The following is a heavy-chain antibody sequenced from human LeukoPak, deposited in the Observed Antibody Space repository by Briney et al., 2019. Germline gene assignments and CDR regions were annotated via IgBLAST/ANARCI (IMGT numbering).Heavy chain of an antibody. CDR1: GFAFRSFD. J-gene: IGHJ3*01. V-gene: IGHV3-23*01. Sequence: PGGSLRLSCAASGFAFRSFDMSWVRQAPGKGLEWVSSLSGSGDTTYYADSVKGRFTISRDNSRSTLYLQMNSLRAEDTAVYFCARVAYYRVTADQITDAFDVWGRGTAVTVSS. CDR2: LSGSGDTT. D-gene: IGHD2-21*02. CDR3: ARVAYYRVTADQITDAFDV.